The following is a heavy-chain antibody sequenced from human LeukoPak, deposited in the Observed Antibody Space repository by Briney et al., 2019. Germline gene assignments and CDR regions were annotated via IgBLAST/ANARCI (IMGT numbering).Heavy chain of an antibody. CDR2: IYYSGST. D-gene: IGHD6-19*01. CDR1: GGSFSGYY. J-gene: IGHJ5*02. Sequence: SETLSLTCAVYGGSFSGYYWGWIRQPPGKGLEWIGSIYYSGSTYYNPSLKSRVTISVDTSKNQFSLKLSSVTAADTAVYYCARDPLAMAVAGTGGNWFDPWGQGTLVTVSS. CDR3: ARDPLAMAVAGTGGNWFDP. V-gene: IGHV4-34*01.